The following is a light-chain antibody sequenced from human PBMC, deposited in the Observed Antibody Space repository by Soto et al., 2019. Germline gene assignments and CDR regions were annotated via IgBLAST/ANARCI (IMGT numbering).Light chain of an antibody. CDR1: SGHSSYI. CDR2: LESGGSY. J-gene: IGLJ2*01. V-gene: IGLV4-60*02. Sequence: QPVLTQSSSASTSLGSSVKLTCTLSSGHSSYIIAWHQQQPGKAPRYLMKLESGGSYNRGSGVPDRFSGSSSGADRYLTISNLQFEYEADYYCEIWDSNILIFGGGTKLTVL. CDR3: EIWDSNILI.